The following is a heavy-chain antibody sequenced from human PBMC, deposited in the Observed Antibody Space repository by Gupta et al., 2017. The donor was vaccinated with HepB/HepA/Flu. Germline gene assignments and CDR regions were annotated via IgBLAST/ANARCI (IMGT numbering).Heavy chain of an antibody. V-gene: IGHV3-21*01. CDR1: GFTFSSYS. CDR3: ARVLVVPAAHDAFDI. CDR2: ISSSSSYI. D-gene: IGHD2-2*01. Sequence: EVQLVESGGGLVKPGGSLRLSCAAYGFTFSSYSMNWVRQAPGKGLEWVSSISSSSSYIYYADSVKGRFTITRDNAKNSLYLQMNSLRAEDTAVYYCARVLVVPAAHDAFDIWGQGTMVTVSS. J-gene: IGHJ3*02.